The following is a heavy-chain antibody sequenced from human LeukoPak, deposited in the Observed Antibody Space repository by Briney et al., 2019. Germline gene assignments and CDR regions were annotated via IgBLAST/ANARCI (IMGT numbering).Heavy chain of an antibody. D-gene: IGHD3-10*01. CDR3: ARDHRPLCIRGVTLNFDY. Sequence: GGSLRLSCAASGFTFSSYVMHWVRQAPGKGLEWVAVIWYDGSNKYYADSVKGRFTISRDNSKNTLYLQMNSLRAEDTAVYYCARDHRPLCIRGVTLNFDYWGQGTLVTVSS. V-gene: IGHV3-33*01. CDR1: GFTFSSYV. J-gene: IGHJ4*02. CDR2: IWYDGSNK.